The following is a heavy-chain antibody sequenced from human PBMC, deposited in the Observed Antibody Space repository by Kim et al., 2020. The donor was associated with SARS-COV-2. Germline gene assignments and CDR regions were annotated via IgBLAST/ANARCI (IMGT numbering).Heavy chain of an antibody. CDR2: IVSGSGSGP. V-gene: IGHV3-23*01. CDR3: ARFSGRPSQDFDY. D-gene: IGHD3-10*01. CDR1: GFAFNDYA. J-gene: IGHJ4*02. Sequence: GGSLRLSCAASGFAFNDYAMGWVRQVPGKGLECVSLIVSGSGSGPYYAASVKGRFSISRDDSKNTLYLQMNSLRAEDTAIFYCARFSGRPSQDFDYWGQGTLVTVSS.